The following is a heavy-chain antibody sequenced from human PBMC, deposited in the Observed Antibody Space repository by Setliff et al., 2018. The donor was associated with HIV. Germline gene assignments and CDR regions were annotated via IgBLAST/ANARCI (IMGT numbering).Heavy chain of an antibody. V-gene: IGHV1-69*05. CDR2: IIPVFGTT. Sequence: ASVKVSCKAFVSNYALSWVRQAPGQGLEWLGRIIPVFGTTEYAPKFQGRLTITTDKVTRTAYMDLTNLISDDTAVYYCARGPLSSSWYNWFDPWGQGTLVTVS. J-gene: IGHJ5*02. CDR3: ARGPLSSSWYNWFDP. D-gene: IGHD6-13*01. CDR1: VSNYA.